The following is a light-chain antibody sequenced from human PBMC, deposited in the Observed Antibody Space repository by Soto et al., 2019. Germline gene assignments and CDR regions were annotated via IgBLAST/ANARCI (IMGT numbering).Light chain of an antibody. CDR1: ESVSSNY. J-gene: IGKJ1*01. V-gene: IGKV3-20*01. CDR3: QQNGSAPWT. CDR2: TAS. Sequence: EIVLTQSPGTLSSSPGERVTLSCRASESVSSNYLAWYQQRPGQAPRLLIYTASNRTRGIPDRFGGSGSGTYFTLTGSRLEPEDFAVYYYQQNGSAPWTFGQGTKV.